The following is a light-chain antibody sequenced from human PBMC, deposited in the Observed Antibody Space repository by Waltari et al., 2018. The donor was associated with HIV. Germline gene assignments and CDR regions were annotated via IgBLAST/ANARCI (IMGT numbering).Light chain of an antibody. CDR2: AAS. Sequence: DIQMTQSPITLSASVGDTVTITCRASQGVVNSVAWFQQTPGRAPKSLVYAASSLQSGVPSRFSASGFGTDFTLTITGLKPEDFATYYCQQYYSNPLTFGGGTRVDI. J-gene: IGKJ4*01. V-gene: IGKV1-16*01. CDR1: QGVVNS. CDR3: QQYYSNPLT.